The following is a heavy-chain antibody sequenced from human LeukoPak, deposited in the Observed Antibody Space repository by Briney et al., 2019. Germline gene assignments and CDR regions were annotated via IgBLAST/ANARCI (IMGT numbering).Heavy chain of an antibody. D-gene: IGHD3-10*01. J-gene: IGHJ4*02. CDR1: EFTFSGYG. CDR3: AKCRFGVESWVDS. Sequence: GGSLRLSCEASEFTFSGYGMSWVRQTPGKGLEWVSGIGSSGGRSYYADSVKGRFTISRDNSKNTLYMQMNNLGAEDTAVYYCAKCRFGVESWVDSWGQGTLVIVSS. CDR2: IGSSGGRS. V-gene: IGHV3-23*01.